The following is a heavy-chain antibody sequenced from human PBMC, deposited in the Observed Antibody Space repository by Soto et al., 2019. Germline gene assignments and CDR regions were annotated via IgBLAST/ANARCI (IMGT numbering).Heavy chain of an antibody. CDR3: ARGRVEDSSGWATYFDY. J-gene: IGHJ4*02. CDR2: INTNGVNT. CDR1: GFTFSGYS. Sequence: ELQLVESGGGLVQPGGSLRLSCAASGFTFSGYSMFWVRQAPGKGLEYVSAINTNGVNTFYAKSVKGRFTISRDNSKNTMYLQMGSLRAEDMAVYYCARGRVEDSSGWATYFDYWGQGTLVTVSS. D-gene: IGHD6-19*01. V-gene: IGHV3-64*01.